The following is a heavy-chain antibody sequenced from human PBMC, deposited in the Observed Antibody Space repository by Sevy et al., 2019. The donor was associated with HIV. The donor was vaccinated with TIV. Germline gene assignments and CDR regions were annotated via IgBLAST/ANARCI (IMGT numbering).Heavy chain of an antibody. CDR3: AKDVTERRASARDY. J-gene: IGHJ4*02. D-gene: IGHD1-1*01. CDR1: GFTFSSYA. Sequence: GGSLRLSCAASGFTFSSYAMSWVRQAPGKGLEWVSAISGSGGSTYYADSVKGRFTISRDNSKNTLYLQMNSLRAEDTAVYYCAKDVTERRASARDYWGQGTLVTVSS. CDR2: ISGSGGST. V-gene: IGHV3-23*01.